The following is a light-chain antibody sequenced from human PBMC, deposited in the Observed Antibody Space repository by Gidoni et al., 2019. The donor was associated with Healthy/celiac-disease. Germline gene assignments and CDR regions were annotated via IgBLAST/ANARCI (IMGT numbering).Light chain of an antibody. CDR1: QSISSY. J-gene: IGKJ3*01. CDR3: QQSYSTGVT. V-gene: IGKV1-39*01. CDR2: AAS. Sequence: DIQLTQSPSSLSASVGDRVTITCRASQSISSYLNWYQQKPGKAPKLLIYAASSLHSGVPARFSGSGSGTDVTLTISSLQPEDFATYYCQQSYSTGVTFXPXTKVDIK.